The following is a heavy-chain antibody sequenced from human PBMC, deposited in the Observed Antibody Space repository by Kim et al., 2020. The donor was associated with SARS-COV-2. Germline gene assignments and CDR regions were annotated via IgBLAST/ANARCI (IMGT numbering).Heavy chain of an antibody. Sequence: TNYNPSRKSRVTMSIDTSKTQLALKLSSVTAADTAVYYCASHSGYDLIFDYWGQGTLVTVSS. CDR3: ASHSGYDLIFDY. D-gene: IGHD5-12*01. V-gene: IGHV4-59*08. J-gene: IGHJ4*02. CDR2: T.